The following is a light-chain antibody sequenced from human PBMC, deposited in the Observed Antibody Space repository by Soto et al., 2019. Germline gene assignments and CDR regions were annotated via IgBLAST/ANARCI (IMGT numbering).Light chain of an antibody. V-gene: IGKV3-20*01. J-gene: IGKJ3*01. CDR3: QQYGDSPFT. CDR2: AAS. CDR1: QSVTINS. Sequence: EVVLTQSPGTLSLSPRDTATLFCRASQSVTINSLAWYQQKPGQTPRLLIYAASTRASGIPDRFSGSGSGTEFALTIIRLDPEDFALNYCQQYGDSPFTFGPGTRVDMK.